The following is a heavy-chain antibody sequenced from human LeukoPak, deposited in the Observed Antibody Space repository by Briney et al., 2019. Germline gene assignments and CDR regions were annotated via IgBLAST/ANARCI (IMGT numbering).Heavy chain of an antibody. CDR3: AVLRGYYPTNWFDP. CDR2: IYYSGST. V-gene: IGHV4-30-4*01. CDR1: GGSISSGDYY. J-gene: IGHJ5*02. D-gene: IGHD3-22*01. Sequence: SETLSLTCTVSGGSISSGDYYWSWIRRPPGKGLEWIGYIYYSGSTYYNPSLKSRVTISVDTSKNQFSLKLSSVTAADTAVYYCAVLRGYYPTNWFDPWGQGTLVTVSS.